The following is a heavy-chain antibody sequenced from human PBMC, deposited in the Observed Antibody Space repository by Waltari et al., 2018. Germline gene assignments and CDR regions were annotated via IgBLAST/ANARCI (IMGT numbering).Heavy chain of an antibody. D-gene: IGHD1-26*01. CDR1: GGSISSSSYY. CDR3: ARAQGLNPVGYFDY. V-gene: IGHV4-39*07. CDR2: IYYSGRT. J-gene: IGHJ4*02. Sequence: QLQLQESGPGLVKPSETLSLTCTVSGGSISSSSYYWGWIRQPPGKGLEWIGSIYYSGRTYYNPSLKSRVTISVDTSKNQFSLKLSSVTAADTAVYYCARAQGLNPVGYFDYWGQGTLVTVSS.